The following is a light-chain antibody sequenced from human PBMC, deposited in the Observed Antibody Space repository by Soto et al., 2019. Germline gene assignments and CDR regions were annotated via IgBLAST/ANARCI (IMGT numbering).Light chain of an antibody. J-gene: IGKJ2*01. CDR3: QQSYITPYT. CDR2: AAS. Sequence: DIQMTQSPSSLSASIGDRVTISCRASQSIGYYLNWYQQKPGKAPKFLIYAASSLQSGVPSRFSGGGSGTDFTLTISSLQPEDFATYYCQQSYITPYTFGQGTKLEIK. CDR1: QSIGYY. V-gene: IGKV1-39*01.